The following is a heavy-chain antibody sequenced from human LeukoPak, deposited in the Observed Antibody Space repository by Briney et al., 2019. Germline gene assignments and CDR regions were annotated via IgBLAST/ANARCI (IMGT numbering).Heavy chain of an antibody. CDR2: IYYSGST. CDR3: ARVRPTVAVAGTFWFDP. CDR1: GGSISSYY. Sequence: PSETLSLTCTVSGGSISSYYWSWIRQPPGKGLEWIGYIYYSGSTNYNPSLKSRVTISVDTSKNQFSLKLSSVTAADTAVYYCARVRPTVAVAGTFWFDPWGQGTLVTVSS. V-gene: IGHV4-59*01. D-gene: IGHD6-19*01. J-gene: IGHJ5*02.